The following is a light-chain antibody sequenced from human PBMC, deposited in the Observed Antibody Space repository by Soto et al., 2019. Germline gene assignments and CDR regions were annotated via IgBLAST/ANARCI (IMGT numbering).Light chain of an antibody. J-gene: IGLJ1*01. CDR3: SSYTSSSTPYV. CDR1: SSDVGGYNY. Sequence: QSALTQPASVSGSPGQSITISCTGTSSDVGGYNYVSWSQQHPGKAPKLVIYDVSNRPSGVSNRFSGSKSGNTASLTISGLQSEDEADYYCSSYTSSSTPYVFGTWTKLTV. V-gene: IGLV2-14*03. CDR2: DVS.